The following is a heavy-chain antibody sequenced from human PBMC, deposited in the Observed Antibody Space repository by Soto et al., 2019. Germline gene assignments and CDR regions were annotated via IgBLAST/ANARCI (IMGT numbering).Heavy chain of an antibody. V-gene: IGHV4-30-4*01. CDR2: IYYSGST. CDR3: ARSKVGAPDGAFDI. CDR1: GGSISSGDYY. Sequence: SETLSLTYTVSGGSISSGDYYWSWIRQPPGKGLEWIGYIYYSGSTYYNPSLKSRVTISVDTSKNQFSLKLSSVTAADTAVYYCARSKVGAPDGAFDIWGQGTMVTVSS. J-gene: IGHJ3*02. D-gene: IGHD1-26*01.